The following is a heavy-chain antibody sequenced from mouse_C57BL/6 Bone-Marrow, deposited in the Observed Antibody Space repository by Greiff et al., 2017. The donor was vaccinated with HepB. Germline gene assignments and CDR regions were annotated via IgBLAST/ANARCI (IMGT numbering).Heavy chain of an antibody. CDR2: IYPGSGST. V-gene: IGHV1-55*01. J-gene: IGHJ2*01. CDR3: AREDFDY. CDR1: GYTFTSYW. Sequence: QVQLKESGAELVKPGASVKMSCKASGYTFTSYWITWVKQRPGQGLEWIGDIYPGSGSTNYNEKFKSKATLTVDTSSSTAYMQLSSLTSEDSAVYYCAREDFDYWGQGTTLTVSS.